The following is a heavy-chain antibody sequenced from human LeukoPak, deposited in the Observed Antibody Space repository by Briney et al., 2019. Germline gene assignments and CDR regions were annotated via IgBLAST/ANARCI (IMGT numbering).Heavy chain of an antibody. J-gene: IGHJ4*02. CDR1: GGSISSYY. Sequence: SETLSLTCTVSGGSISSYYWSWIRQPAGKGLEWIGRIYTSGSTNYNPSLKSRVTMSLDTSKNQFSLKLSSVTAADTAVYYCARLINKPIAATGTGPFDHWGQGTLVTVSS. D-gene: IGHD6-13*01. V-gene: IGHV4-4*07. CDR3: ARLINKPIAATGTGPFDH. CDR2: IYTSGST.